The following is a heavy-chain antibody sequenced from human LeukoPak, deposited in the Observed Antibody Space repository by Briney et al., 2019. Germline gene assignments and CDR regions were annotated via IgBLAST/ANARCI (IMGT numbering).Heavy chain of an antibody. CDR3: ARDTLTYYYYMDV. CDR2: IYSGGST. J-gene: IGHJ6*03. CDR1: GFTVSSNY. Sequence: GGSLRLSCAASGFTVSSNYMSWVRQAPGKGLEWVSVIYSGGSTYYADSVKGRFTISRDNSKNTLYLQMNSLRAEDTAVYYCARDTLTYYYYMDVWGKGTTVTVSS. V-gene: IGHV3-53*01. D-gene: IGHD2-15*01.